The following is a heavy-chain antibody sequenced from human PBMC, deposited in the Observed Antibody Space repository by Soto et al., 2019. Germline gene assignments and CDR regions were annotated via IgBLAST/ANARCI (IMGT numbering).Heavy chain of an antibody. CDR1: GGTFSSCA. Sequence: SVKVSCKASGGTFSSCAISWVRQAPGQGLEWMGGIIPIFGTANYAQKFQGRVTITADKSTSTAYMELSSLRSEDTAVYYCARDHGPDSSSSLDYWGQGTLVTVSS. D-gene: IGHD6-6*01. CDR2: IIPIFGTA. J-gene: IGHJ4*02. V-gene: IGHV1-69*06. CDR3: ARDHGPDSSSSLDY.